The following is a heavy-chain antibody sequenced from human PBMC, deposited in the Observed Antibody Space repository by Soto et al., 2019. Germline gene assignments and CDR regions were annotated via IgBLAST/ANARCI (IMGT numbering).Heavy chain of an antibody. CDR2: IYHSGST. D-gene: IGHD4-17*01. Sequence: QVQLQESGPGLVKPSGTLSLTCAVSGGSISSSNWWSWVRQPPGKGLEWIGEIYHSGSTNYNPSLKGRVTISGDKSKNQFSPKLSSVAAADTAVYYWARVLTSVTNRVDPLGPGNLGTRSS. V-gene: IGHV4-4*02. CDR3: ARVLTSVTNRVDP. J-gene: IGHJ5*02. CDR1: GGSISSSNW.